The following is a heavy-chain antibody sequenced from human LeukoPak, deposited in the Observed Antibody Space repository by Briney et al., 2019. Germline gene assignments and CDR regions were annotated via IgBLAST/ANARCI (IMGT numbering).Heavy chain of an antibody. V-gene: IGHV3-30*18. D-gene: IGHD6-6*01. J-gene: IGHJ3*02. CDR1: GFTFSSYG. CDR2: ISYDGSNK. Sequence: PGGSLRLSCAASGFTFSSYGMHWVRQAPGKGLEWVAVISYDGSNKYYADSVKGRFTISRDNSKNTLYLQMNSLRAEDTAVYYCAKTPARRVVGEAFDIWGQGTMVTVSS. CDR3: AKTPARRVVGEAFDI.